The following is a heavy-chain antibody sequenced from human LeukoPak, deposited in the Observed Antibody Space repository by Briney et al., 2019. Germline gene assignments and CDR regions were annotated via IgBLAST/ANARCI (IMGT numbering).Heavy chain of an antibody. J-gene: IGHJ6*02. Sequence: GGSLRLSCAASGFTFSSYWMSWVRQAPGKGLEWVANIKQDGSEKYYVDSVKGRFTISRDNAKNSLYLQMNSLRAEDTAVYYCARDLGTAMARYYYYYGMDVWGQGTTVTVSS. D-gene: IGHD5-18*01. V-gene: IGHV3-7*01. CDR1: GFTFSSYW. CDR3: ARDLGTAMARYYYYYGMDV. CDR2: IKQDGSEK.